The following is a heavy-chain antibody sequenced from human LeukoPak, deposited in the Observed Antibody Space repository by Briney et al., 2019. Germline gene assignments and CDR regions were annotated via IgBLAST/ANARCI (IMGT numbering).Heavy chain of an antibody. CDR3: ARDLYGSETYYTDCFDY. J-gene: IGHJ4*02. Sequence: ASVKVSCKASRYSFTSYHTSWVRQAPGQGLEWMGWINAYTGNTNYAQNLLGRVTLTTDTSTSTAYMGLRSLRSDGTAVYYCARDLYGSETYYTDCFDYWGQGTLVTVSS. CDR2: INAYTGNT. D-gene: IGHD3-10*01. CDR1: RYSFTSYH. V-gene: IGHV1-18*04.